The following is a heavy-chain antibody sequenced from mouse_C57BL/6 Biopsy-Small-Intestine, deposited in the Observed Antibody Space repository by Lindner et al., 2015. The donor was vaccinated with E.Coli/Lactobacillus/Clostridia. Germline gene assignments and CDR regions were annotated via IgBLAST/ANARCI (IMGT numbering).Heavy chain of an antibody. Sequence: EVQLQESGGGLVKPGGSLKLSCAASGSTFSDCGMHWVRQAPEKGLEWVAYISSGSSTIYYADTMKGRFTISRDNAKNTLFLQMTSLRSEDTAMYYCARPEGNWFANWGQGTLVTVSA. D-gene: IGHD2-1*01. J-gene: IGHJ3*01. CDR3: ARPEGNWFAN. CDR1: GSTFSDCG. V-gene: IGHV5-17*01. CDR2: ISSGSSTI.